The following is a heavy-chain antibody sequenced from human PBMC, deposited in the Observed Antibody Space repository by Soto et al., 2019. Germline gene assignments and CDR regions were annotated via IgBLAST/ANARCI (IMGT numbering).Heavy chain of an antibody. J-gene: IGHJ4*02. D-gene: IGHD1-26*01. CDR2: ISWNSGSI. CDR3: AKDRGSYFNYFDY. V-gene: IGHV3-9*01. Sequence: PGGSLRLSCAASGFTFDDYAMHWVRQAPGKGLEWVSGISWNSGSIGYADSVKGRFTISRDNAKNSLYLQMNSLRAGDTALYYCAKDRGSYFNYFDYWGQGTLVTVSS. CDR1: GFTFDDYA.